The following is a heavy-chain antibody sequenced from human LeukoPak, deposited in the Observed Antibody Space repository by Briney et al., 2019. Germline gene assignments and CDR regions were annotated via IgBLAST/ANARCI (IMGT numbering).Heavy chain of an antibody. Sequence: GASVKVSCKASGYTFTGYYMHWVRQAPGQGLEWMGWINPNSGGTNYAQKFQGRVTMTRDTSISTAYMELSRLRSKDTAVYYCASGSWWFPAGQIYWGQGTLVTVSS. CDR3: ASGSWWFPAGQIY. CDR1: GYTFTGYY. V-gene: IGHV1-2*02. CDR2: INPNSGGT. J-gene: IGHJ4*02. D-gene: IGHD6-13*01.